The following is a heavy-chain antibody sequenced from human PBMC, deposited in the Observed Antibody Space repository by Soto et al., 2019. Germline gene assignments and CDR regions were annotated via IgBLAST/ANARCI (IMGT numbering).Heavy chain of an antibody. CDR3: ARSSGWYALDI. Sequence: QVQLVQSGAEVKKPGASVKISCKASGYTFSTFAIHWVRQAPGQRREWMGWVNGGDGNTRFSQNFQGRVTLTRDASATTAYMELSSLRSEDTAVYYCARSSGWYALDIWGQGTMVSVSS. D-gene: IGHD6-19*01. CDR1: GYTFSTFA. CDR2: VNGGDGNT. V-gene: IGHV1-3*01. J-gene: IGHJ3*02.